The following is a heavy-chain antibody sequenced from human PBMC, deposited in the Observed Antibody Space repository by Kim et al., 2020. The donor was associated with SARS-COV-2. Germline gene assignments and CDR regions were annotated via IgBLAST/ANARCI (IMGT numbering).Heavy chain of an antibody. Sequence: AQRPQGRATMTQDTSTSTAYMELRSLRSDDTAVYYCARVSWFGQHHFDYWGQGTLVTVSS. V-gene: IGHV1-18*01. D-gene: IGHD3-10*01. J-gene: IGHJ4*02. CDR3: ARVSWFGQHHFDY.